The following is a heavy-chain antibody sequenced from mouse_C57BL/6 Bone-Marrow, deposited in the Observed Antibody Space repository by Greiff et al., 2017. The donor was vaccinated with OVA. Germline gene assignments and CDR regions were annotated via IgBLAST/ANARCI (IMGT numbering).Heavy chain of an antibody. J-gene: IGHJ4*01. CDR3: ARAPITTVVARGDY. Sequence: EVKLQESGAELVKPGASVKLSCTASGFNIKDYYMHWVKQRTEQGLEWIGRIDPEDGETKYAPKFQGTATITADTSSNTAYLQLISLTSEDTAVYYCARAPITTVVARGDYWGQGTSVTVSS. V-gene: IGHV14-2*01. CDR2: IDPEDGET. D-gene: IGHD1-1*01. CDR1: GFNIKDYY.